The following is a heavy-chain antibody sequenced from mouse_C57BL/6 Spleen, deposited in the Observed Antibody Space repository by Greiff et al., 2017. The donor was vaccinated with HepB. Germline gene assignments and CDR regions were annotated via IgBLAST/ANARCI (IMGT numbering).Heavy chain of an antibody. Sequence: EVQLVESGGGLVKPGGSLKLSCAASGFTFSDYGMHWVRQAPEKGLEWVAYISSGSSTIYYADTVKGRFTISRDNAKNTLFLQMTSLRSEDTAMYYCARAAQARAWFAYWGQGTLVTVSA. J-gene: IGHJ3*01. CDR2: ISSGSSTI. CDR3: ARAAQARAWFAY. CDR1: GFTFSDYG. D-gene: IGHD3-2*02. V-gene: IGHV5-17*01.